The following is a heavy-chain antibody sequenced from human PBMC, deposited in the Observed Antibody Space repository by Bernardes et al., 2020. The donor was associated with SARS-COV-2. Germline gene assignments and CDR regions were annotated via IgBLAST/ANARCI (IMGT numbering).Heavy chain of an antibody. CDR1: GFRFSDFT. J-gene: IGHJ3*01. CDR3: ARDVGGTDWRFGFDV. CDR2: ISNESSYM. D-gene: IGHD3-9*01. V-gene: IGHV3-21*01. Sequence: GGSLRLSCEASGFRFSDFTMNWVRLVPGTGLEWVASISNESSYMYYADSVRGRFTISRDNTRTSVFLQMESLRAEDTAVYYCARDVGGTDWRFGFDVWGPGTMVHVSS.